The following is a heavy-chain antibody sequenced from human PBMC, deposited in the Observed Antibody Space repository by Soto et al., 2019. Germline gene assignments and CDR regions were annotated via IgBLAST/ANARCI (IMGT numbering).Heavy chain of an antibody. V-gene: IGHV3-30-3*01. J-gene: IGHJ4*02. CDR1: GFTFSSYA. CDR3: AREGSDYDILTADYYFDY. CDR2: ISYDGSNK. D-gene: IGHD3-9*01. Sequence: QVQLVESVGGVVQPGRSLRLSCAASGFTFSSYAMHWVRQAPGKGLEWVAVISYDGSNKYYADSVKGRFTISRDNSKNTLYLQMNSLRAEDTAVYYCAREGSDYDILTADYYFDYWGQGTLVTVSS.